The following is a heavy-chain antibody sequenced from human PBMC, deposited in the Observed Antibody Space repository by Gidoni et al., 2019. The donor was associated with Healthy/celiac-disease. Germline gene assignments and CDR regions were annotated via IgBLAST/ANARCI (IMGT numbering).Heavy chain of an antibody. CDR3: ARSRYCSGGRCYPIDY. CDR2: IYPGDSGT. CDR1: GYSFTSYW. D-gene: IGHD2-15*01. V-gene: IGHV5-51*01. Sequence: EVQLVQSGAAVKKPGESLKISCKGSGYSFTSYWVVGVGQMPGKGVEWMGLIYPGDSGTRYSPSFQGQVTISADKSIRTADLQWSSLKASDTAMYYCARSRYCSGGRCYPIDYWGQGTLVTVSS. J-gene: IGHJ4*02.